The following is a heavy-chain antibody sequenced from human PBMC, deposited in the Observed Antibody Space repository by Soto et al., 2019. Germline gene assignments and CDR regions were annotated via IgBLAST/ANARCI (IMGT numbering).Heavy chain of an antibody. CDR3: GKVLVGATGHTDSDS. CDR2: IDYNGVT. D-gene: IGHD2-15*01. V-gene: IGHV4-39*01. CDR1: GGSIYRSGYY. Sequence: LSLTCTVSGGSIYRSGYYWGWIRQPPGRGLEWIGNIDYNGVTYSNPSLKSRVTISRDTSKNQFSLKLTSVTAADTAPYYCGKVLVGATGHTDSDSWGPGTLVTVSS. J-gene: IGHJ4*02.